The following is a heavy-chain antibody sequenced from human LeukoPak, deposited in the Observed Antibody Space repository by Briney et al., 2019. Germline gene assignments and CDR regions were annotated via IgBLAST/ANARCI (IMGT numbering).Heavy chain of an antibody. J-gene: IGHJ4*02. Sequence: ASVKVSCTASGYTFTGYYMHWVRQAPGQGLEWMGWINPNSGGTNYAQKFQGRVTMTRDTSISTAYMELSRLRSDDTAVYYCARRSASSWHYFDYWGQGTLVTVSS. CDR1: GYTFTGYY. CDR2: INPNSGGT. D-gene: IGHD6-13*01. CDR3: ARRSASSWHYFDY. V-gene: IGHV1-2*02.